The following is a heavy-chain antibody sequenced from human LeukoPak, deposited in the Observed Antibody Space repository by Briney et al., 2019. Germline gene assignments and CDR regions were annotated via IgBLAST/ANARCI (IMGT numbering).Heavy chain of an antibody. J-gene: IGHJ4*02. V-gene: IGHV5-51*01. CDR2: IYPGDSET. Sequence: GESLRISCKGSGYSFNTHWIAWVRHMPGKDLEWMGIIYPGDSETTYSPSFQGQVTLSADKSISTAYLQWSSLKASDTAMYYCAKLTRGGYEKFDFWGQGTPVTVSS. CDR3: AKLTRGGYEKFDF. D-gene: IGHD5-12*01. CDR1: GYSFNTHW.